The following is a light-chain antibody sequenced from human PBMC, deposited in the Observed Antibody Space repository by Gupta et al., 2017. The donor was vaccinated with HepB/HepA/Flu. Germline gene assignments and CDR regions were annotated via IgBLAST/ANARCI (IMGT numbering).Light chain of an antibody. CDR1: SSDVGRYDY. J-gene: IGLJ3*02. CDR3: CSFVGGYTLV. Sequence: QSALTQPRSVSGSPGQSVSISCTGTSSDVGRYDYVSWYQQHPGKAPKLMMYDVSKRRSGFPDRYSGSKSGNTASLTISGLQLEDEADYYCCSFVGGYTLVFGGGTKLTVL. V-gene: IGLV2-11*01. CDR2: DVS.